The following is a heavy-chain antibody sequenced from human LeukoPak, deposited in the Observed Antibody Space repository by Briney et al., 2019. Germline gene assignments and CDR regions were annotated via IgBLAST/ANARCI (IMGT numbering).Heavy chain of an antibody. J-gene: IGHJ3*02. V-gene: IGHV3-21*04. D-gene: IGHD3/OR15-3a*01. CDR1: GFTFSTYA. CDR3: ARDFPDWSDAFDI. Sequence: GGSLRLSCAASGFTFSTYAMSWVRQAPGKGLEWVSSISSTSSYIYYADSMKGRFTISRDNAKNSLYLQMNSLRADDTAIYFCARDFPDWSDAFDIWGQGTMVTVSS. CDR2: ISSTSSYI.